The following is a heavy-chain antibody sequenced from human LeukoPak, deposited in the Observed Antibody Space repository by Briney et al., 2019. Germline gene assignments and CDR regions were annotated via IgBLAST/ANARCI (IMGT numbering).Heavy chain of an antibody. Sequence: ASVKVSCKASGYTFTGYYMHWVRQAPGQGLEWMGRINPNSGGTNYAQKFQGKVTMTRDTSISTAYMELSRLRSDDTAVYYCARDLSGGATGTFDYWGQGTLVTVSS. V-gene: IGHV1-2*06. CDR1: GYTFTGYY. D-gene: IGHD1-26*01. J-gene: IGHJ4*02. CDR3: ARDLSGGATGTFDY. CDR2: INPNSGGT.